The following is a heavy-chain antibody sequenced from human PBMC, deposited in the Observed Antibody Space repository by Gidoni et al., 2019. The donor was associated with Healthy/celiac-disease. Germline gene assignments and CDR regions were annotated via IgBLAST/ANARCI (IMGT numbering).Heavy chain of an antibody. CDR3: ARGDYYDSSGYQPYYFDY. J-gene: IGHJ4*02. CDR2: IWYDGSNK. V-gene: IGHV3-33*01. D-gene: IGHD3-22*01. CDR1: GITLSSDG. Sequence: QVQAVESGGGVVQPGRARRLSCAESGITLSSDGMHWVRQAPGKGLEWVAVIWYDGSNKYYADSVKGRFTISRDNSKNTLYLQMNSLRAEDTAVYYCARGDYYDSSGYQPYYFDYWGQGTLVTVSS.